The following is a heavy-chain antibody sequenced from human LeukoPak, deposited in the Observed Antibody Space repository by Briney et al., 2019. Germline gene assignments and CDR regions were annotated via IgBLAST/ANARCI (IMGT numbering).Heavy chain of an antibody. CDR3: ARAFRGSGWYSRALYDY. CDR2: ISAYNGNT. V-gene: IGHV1-18*01. D-gene: IGHD6-19*01. Sequence: ASVKVSCKASGYTFTSYGISWVRQAPGQGLEWMGWISAYNGNTNYAQKLQGRVTMTTDTSTSTAYMELRGLRSDDTAVYYCARAFRGSGWYSRALYDYWGQGTLVTVSS. CDR1: GYTFTSYG. J-gene: IGHJ4*02.